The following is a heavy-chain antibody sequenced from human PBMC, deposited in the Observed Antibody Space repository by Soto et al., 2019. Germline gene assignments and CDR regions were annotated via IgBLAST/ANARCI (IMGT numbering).Heavy chain of an antibody. V-gene: IGHV1-2*02. J-gene: IGHJ4*02. Sequence: ASVKVSCKASGYMFTGYYIHWVRRGPGEGLEWMGWINPDSGGTNYQQKFQGRVTMSRDTSISTAYMELRRLRSDDTAMYYCAREEYCTGTTCSAFNYWGQGTLVTVSS. D-gene: IGHD2-2*01. CDR1: GYMFTGYY. CDR3: AREEYCTGTTCSAFNY. CDR2: INPDSGGT.